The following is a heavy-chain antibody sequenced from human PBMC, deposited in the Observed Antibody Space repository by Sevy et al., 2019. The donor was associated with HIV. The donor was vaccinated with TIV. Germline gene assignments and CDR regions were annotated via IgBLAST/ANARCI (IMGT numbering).Heavy chain of an antibody. V-gene: IGHV3-7*03. J-gene: IGHJ6*02. D-gene: IGHD2-2*01. CDR2: IKRDGSER. Sequence: GGSLRLSCAASGFSFSNYWMSWVRQAPGKGLEWVDNIKRDGSERYYVTSVKGRFTISRDNAKTSLYLQMHSLRAEDTAVYYCARDCSSASCLWGLDVWGQGTTVTVSS. CDR3: ARDCSSASCLWGLDV. CDR1: GFSFSNYW.